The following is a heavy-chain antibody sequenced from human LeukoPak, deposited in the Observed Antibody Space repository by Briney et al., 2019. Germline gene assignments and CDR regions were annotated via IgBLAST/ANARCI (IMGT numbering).Heavy chain of an antibody. Sequence: PGGSLRLSCAASGFTFSSYWMSWVRQAPGKGLEWVAFIRYDGSNKYYADSVKGRFTISRDNSKNTLYLQMNSLRAEDTAVYYCAKDWEIGIPGPDYWGQGTLVTVSS. CDR2: IRYDGSNK. J-gene: IGHJ4*02. V-gene: IGHV3-30*02. D-gene: IGHD1-26*01. CDR3: AKDWEIGIPGPDY. CDR1: GFTFSSYW.